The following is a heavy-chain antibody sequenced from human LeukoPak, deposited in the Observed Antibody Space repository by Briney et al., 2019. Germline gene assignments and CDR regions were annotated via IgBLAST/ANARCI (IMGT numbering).Heavy chain of an antibody. CDR3: ASTTGTRAFDI. CDR2: INTDGSST. D-gene: IGHD1-1*01. Sequence: GGSLRLSCTASGFTFNNYWMHWVRQAPGKGPVWVSRINTDGSSTSYADSVKGRFTISRDNAKNTLYLQMNSLRAEDTAVYYCASTTGTRAFDIWGQGTMVTVSS. V-gene: IGHV3-74*01. J-gene: IGHJ3*02. CDR1: GFTFNNYW.